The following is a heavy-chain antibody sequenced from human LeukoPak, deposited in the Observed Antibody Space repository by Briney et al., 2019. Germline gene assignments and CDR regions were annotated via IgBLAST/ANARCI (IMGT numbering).Heavy chain of an antibody. V-gene: IGHV3-23*01. D-gene: IGHD2-8*01. CDR1: GFTFSSYA. J-gene: IGHJ4*02. CDR3: AKDTSIGKYCTNGVCSPFDY. Sequence: PGGSLRLSCAASGFTFSSYAMSWVRQAPGKGLEWVSAISDSGDYTYYADSVKGRFTISRDNSKNTLYLQMNSLRAEDTAAYYCAKDTSIGKYCTNGVCSPFDYWGQGTLVTVSS. CDR2: ISDSGDYT.